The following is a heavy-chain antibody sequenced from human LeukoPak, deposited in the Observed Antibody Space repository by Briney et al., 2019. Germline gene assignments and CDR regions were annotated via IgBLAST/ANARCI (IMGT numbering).Heavy chain of an antibody. D-gene: IGHD2-8*01. CDR1: GFSFNMFP. CDR3: ARDHPKGYCTNGVCYTPIY. Sequence: PGESLRLSCAASGFSFNMFPMHWVRQAPGKGLEWVAVISYDGSNKYYADSVKGRFTISRDNSKNTLYLQMNSLRAEDTAVYYCARDHPKGYCTNGVCYTPIYWGQGTLVTVSS. V-gene: IGHV3-30-3*01. CDR2: ISYDGSNK. J-gene: IGHJ4*02.